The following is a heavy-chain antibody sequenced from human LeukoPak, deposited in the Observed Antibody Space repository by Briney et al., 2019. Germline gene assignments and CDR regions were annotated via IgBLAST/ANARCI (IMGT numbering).Heavy chain of an antibody. V-gene: IGHV1-8*01. CDR2: MNPNSGNT. CDR1: GYTFTSYD. CDR3: ARGGIAVAGVTLKY. D-gene: IGHD6-19*01. J-gene: IGHJ4*02. Sequence: ASVKVSCKASGYTFTSYDINWVRQATGQGLEWMGWMNPNSGNTGYAQKFQGRVTMTRNTSISTAYMELSGLRSEDTAVYYCARGGIAVAGVTLKYWGQGTLVTVSS.